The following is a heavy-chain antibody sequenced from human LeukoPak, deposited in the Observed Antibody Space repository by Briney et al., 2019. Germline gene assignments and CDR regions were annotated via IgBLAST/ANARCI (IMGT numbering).Heavy chain of an antibody. CDR1: GFTFSDYY. Sequence: GGSLRLSCVASGFTFSDYYMSWIRQAPGKGLEWVSYISSSGSTIYYADSVKGRFTISRDNAKNSLYLQMHSLRAEDTAVYYCARDHEYTSSWWDYWGQGTLVTVSP. V-gene: IGHV3-11*01. J-gene: IGHJ4*02. CDR3: ARDHEYTSSWWDY. D-gene: IGHD6-13*01. CDR2: ISSSGSTI.